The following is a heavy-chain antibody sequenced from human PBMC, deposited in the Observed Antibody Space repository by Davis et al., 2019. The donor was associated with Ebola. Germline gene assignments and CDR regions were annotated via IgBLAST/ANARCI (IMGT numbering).Heavy chain of an antibody. CDR2: IYSGGST. V-gene: IGHV3-53*01. J-gene: IGHJ4*02. D-gene: IGHD3-16*01. CDR3: ARGSYGY. CDR1: GFTVSSNY. Sequence: GESLKISCAASGFTVSSNYMSWVRQAPGKGLEWVSVIYSGGSTYYADSVKGRFTISRHNSKNTLYLQMNSLRAEDTAVYYCARGSYGYWGQGTLVTVSS.